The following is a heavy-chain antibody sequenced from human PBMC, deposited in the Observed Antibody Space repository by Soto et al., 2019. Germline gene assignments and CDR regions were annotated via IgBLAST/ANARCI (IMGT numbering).Heavy chain of an antibody. D-gene: IGHD6-13*01. Sequence: GGSLRLSCAASGFTFRSFTMNWVRQAPGKGLEWVSTISSNSASTYYTDALRGRFTISRDNAKNSLHLQMNSLRAEDTAVYYCTRDASRDSSARGWFDPWGPGTLVTVSS. V-gene: IGHV3-21*01. CDR3: TRDASRDSSARGWFDP. CDR1: GFTFRSFT. J-gene: IGHJ5*02. CDR2: ISSNSAST.